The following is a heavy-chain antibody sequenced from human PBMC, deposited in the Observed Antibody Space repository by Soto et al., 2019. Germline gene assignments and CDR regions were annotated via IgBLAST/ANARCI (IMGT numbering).Heavy chain of an antibody. D-gene: IGHD3-16*01. CDR1: GFTFSSYA. V-gene: IGHV3-30-3*01. J-gene: IGHJ4*02. Sequence: QVQLVESGGGVVQPGRSLRLSCAASGFTFSSYAMHWVRRAPGKGLEWMAVMSYDGSNKYYADSVKGRFTISRDNSKNTLYLQMNSLSPEGTALYYCARDGGAYWGQGTLVIVSS. CDR2: MSYDGSNK. CDR3: ARDGGAY.